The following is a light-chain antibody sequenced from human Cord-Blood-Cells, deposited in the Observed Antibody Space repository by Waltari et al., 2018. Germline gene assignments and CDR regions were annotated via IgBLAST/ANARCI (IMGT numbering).Light chain of an antibody. V-gene: IGKV1-39*01. CDR3: QQSYSTPYT. CDR1: QSISSY. CDR2: AAS. Sequence: VGVRVTITCRASQSISSYLNWYQQKPGKAPKLLIYAASSLQSGVPSRFSGSGSGTDFTLTISSLQPEDFATYYCQQSYSTPYTFGQGTKLEIK. J-gene: IGKJ2*01.